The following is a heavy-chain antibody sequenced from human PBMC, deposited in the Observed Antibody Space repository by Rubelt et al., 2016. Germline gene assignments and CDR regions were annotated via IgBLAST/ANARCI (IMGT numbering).Heavy chain of an antibody. CDR1: GFTVSSNY. CDR3: AAQASKYYFEY. J-gene: IGHJ4*02. Sequence: QLVESGGGLIQPGGSLRLSCAASGFTVSSNYMSWVRQAPGKGLEWVSILYSGSGTYYADSVKGRFTISRDTSKKPLYLKMNSLRAEDTAVYYCAAQASKYYFEYWGQGTLVTVSS. CDR2: LYSGSGT. V-gene: IGHV3-53*01.